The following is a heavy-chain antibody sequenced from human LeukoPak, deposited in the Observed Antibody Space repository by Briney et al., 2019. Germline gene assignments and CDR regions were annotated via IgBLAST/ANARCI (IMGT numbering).Heavy chain of an antibody. Sequence: GGSLRLSCAASGFTFNNYWIHWVRQVPGKGLVWVSRINNDGSSASYVDSVKGRFTISRDNAKNTLFLQMNSLRGDDTGIYYCARDWYHAVDLWGQGTLVTVSS. V-gene: IGHV3-74*01. CDR1: GFTFNNYW. J-gene: IGHJ5*02. D-gene: IGHD2-2*01. CDR2: INNDGSSA. CDR3: ARDWYHAVDL.